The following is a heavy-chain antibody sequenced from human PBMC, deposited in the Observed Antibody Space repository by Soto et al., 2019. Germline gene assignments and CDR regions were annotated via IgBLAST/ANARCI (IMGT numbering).Heavy chain of an antibody. V-gene: IGHV3-30*18. D-gene: IGHD2-2*01. Sequence: QVQLVESGGGVVQPGRSLRLSCAASGFTFSSYGMYWVRQAPGKGLEWVAVISYDGSNKYYADSVKGRFSISRDNSKNTLYLQMDSLRAEDTALYYCAKAYAVPAATASFDYWGQGTLVTVSS. CDR3: AKAYAVPAATASFDY. CDR2: ISYDGSNK. J-gene: IGHJ4*02. CDR1: GFTFSSYG.